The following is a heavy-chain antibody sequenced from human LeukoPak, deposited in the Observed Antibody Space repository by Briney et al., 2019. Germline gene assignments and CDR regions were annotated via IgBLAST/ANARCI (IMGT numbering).Heavy chain of an antibody. Sequence: ASVKVSCKASGYIFTAYYIHWVRQAPGQGLEWMGWINPNSGGTNYAQKFQGRVTMTRDTSISTAYMELSRLRSDDTAVYYCASGRWGSYRYLWYWGQGTLVTVSS. V-gene: IGHV1-2*02. CDR2: INPNSGGT. CDR1: GYIFTAYY. D-gene: IGHD3-16*02. CDR3: ASGRWGSYRYLWY. J-gene: IGHJ4*02.